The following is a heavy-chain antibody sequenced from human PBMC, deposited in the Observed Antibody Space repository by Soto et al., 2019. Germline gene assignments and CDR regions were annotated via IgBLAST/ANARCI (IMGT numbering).Heavy chain of an antibody. D-gene: IGHD3-10*01. Sequence: PGGSLRLSCAASGFTVSSNYMSWVRQAPGKGLEWVSVIYSGGSTYYADSVKGRFTISRDNSKNTLYLQMNSLRAEDTAVYYCAREGTDYYGSGPHYGMDVWGQGTTVTVSS. V-gene: IGHV3-66*01. J-gene: IGHJ6*02. CDR1: GFTVSSNY. CDR3: AREGTDYYGSGPHYGMDV. CDR2: IYSGGST.